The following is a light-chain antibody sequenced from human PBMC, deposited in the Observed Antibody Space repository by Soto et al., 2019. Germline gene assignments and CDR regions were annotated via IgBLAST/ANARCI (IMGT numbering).Light chain of an antibody. V-gene: IGLV2-11*01. CDR2: DVS. J-gene: IGLJ3*02. Sequence: QSTLTQPRSVSGSPGQSVIISCTGTSSDVGGYNYVSWYQQHPGKAPKLMIYDVSQRPSGVPDRFSGSKSANTASLTISGLQAEDEADYYCCSYAGRYTWVFGGGTKVTVL. CDR3: CSYAGRYTWV. CDR1: SSDVGGYNY.